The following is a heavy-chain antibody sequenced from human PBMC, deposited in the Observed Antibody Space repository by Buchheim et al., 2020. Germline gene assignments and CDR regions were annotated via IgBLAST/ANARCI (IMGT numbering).Heavy chain of an antibody. Sequence: VQLQESGPGLVKPSGTLSLSCEVSDGAISSNKWWSWVRRPPGQGLEWIGEIHASGTTNYNPSLTSRVSISIDKSKTQLSLELRSVTAADTGLYLCAREVYGASYALDSWGQGTL. CDR3: AREVYGASYALDS. J-gene: IGHJ4*02. CDR2: IHASGTT. D-gene: IGHD1-26*01. V-gene: IGHV4-4*02. CDR1: DGAISSNKW.